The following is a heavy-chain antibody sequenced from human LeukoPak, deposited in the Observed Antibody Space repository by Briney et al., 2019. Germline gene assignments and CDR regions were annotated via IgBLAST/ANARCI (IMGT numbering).Heavy chain of an antibody. V-gene: IGHV4-59*01. CDR3: ARDRAQYSSSWYDFNWFDP. CDR1: GGFISSYY. CDR2: IYYSGST. D-gene: IGHD6-13*01. Sequence: RPSETLSLTCTVSGGFISSYYWSWIRQPPGKGLEWIGYIYYSGSTNYNPSLKSRVTISVDTSKNQFSLKLSSVTAADTAVYYCARDRAQYSSSWYDFNWFDPWGQGTLVTVSS. J-gene: IGHJ5*02.